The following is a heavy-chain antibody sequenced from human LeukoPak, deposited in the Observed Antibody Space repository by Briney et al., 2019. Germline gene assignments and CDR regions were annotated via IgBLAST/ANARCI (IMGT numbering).Heavy chain of an antibody. CDR2: ISSSGSTI. V-gene: IGHV3-11*04. CDR3: ARAHYYDSSGYPNDLDY. Sequence: GRSLRLSCAASGFTFSDYYMSWIRQAPGKGLEWVSYISSSGSTIYYADSVKGRFTISRDNAKNSLYLQMNSLRAEDTAVYYCARAHYYDSSGYPNDLDYWGQGTLVTVSS. J-gene: IGHJ4*02. D-gene: IGHD3-22*01. CDR1: GFTFSDYY.